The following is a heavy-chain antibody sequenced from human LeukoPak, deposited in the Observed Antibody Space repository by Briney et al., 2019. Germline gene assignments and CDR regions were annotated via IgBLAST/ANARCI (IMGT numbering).Heavy chain of an antibody. CDR3: TRGPRDDP. Sequence: GGSLRLSCAVSGFTVTSNYMSWVRQAPGKGLEWVSVVYPGGFTYHADSVKGRFTISRDTSKNTVYLQMNSLRSEDTAMYFCTRGPRDDPWGQGTLVTVSS. CDR2: VYPGGFT. V-gene: IGHV3-53*05. CDR1: GFTVTSNY. J-gene: IGHJ5*02.